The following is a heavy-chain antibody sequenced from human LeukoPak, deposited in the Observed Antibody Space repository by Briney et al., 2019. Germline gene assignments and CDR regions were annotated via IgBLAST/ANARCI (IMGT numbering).Heavy chain of an antibody. CDR2: IYPGDSDT. CDR3: ARISGYCSGGSCFWIDY. J-gene: IGHJ4*02. D-gene: IGHD2-15*01. V-gene: IGHV5-51*01. Sequence: GESLKISCKGSGYSFTSYWIVWVRQMPGKGLEWMGIIYPGDSDTRYSPSFQGQVTISADKSISTAYLQWSSLKASDTAMYYCARISGYCSGGSCFWIDYWGQGTLVTVSS. CDR1: GYSFTSYW.